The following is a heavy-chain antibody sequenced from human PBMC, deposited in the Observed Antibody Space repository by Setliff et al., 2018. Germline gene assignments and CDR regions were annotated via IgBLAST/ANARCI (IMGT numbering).Heavy chain of an antibody. D-gene: IGHD2-15*01. J-gene: IGHJ4*02. V-gene: IGHV4-34*12. CDR1: GGSFSGYY. Sequence: SETLSLTCAVYGGSFSGYYWSWIRQPPGKRLEWIGEIIHSGSTNYNPSLKSRVTISMDTSKNQFSLKVSSVTAADTAVYYCARSFSRSEKFLLDYWGQGALVTVSP. CDR2: IIHSGST. CDR3: ARSFSRSEKFLLDY.